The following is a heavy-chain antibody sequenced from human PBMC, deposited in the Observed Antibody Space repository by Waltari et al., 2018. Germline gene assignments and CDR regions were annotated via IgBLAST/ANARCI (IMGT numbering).Heavy chain of an antibody. CDR3: AHDRGRGLYLDS. J-gene: IGHJ4*02. Sequence: QLQLHQSGPGLVKPSESLSLTCVVSGDSMSGSDFWSWVRQSPRKGLEWIGQVHRTGRTNYNPSLAGRVTVSIDTSNKQFSLTVSSPTAADTAIYYCAHDRGRGLYLDSWGQGTLVTVSP. D-gene: IGHD2-15*01. CDR1: GDSMSGSDF. CDR2: VHRTGRT. V-gene: IGHV4-4*02.